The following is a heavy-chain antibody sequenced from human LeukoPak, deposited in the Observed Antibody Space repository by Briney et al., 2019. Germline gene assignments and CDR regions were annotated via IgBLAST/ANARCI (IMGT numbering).Heavy chain of an antibody. CDR1: GFTFSSYG. V-gene: IGHV3-30*18. CDR2: ISYDGSNK. Sequence: PGGSLRLSCAASGFTFSSYGMHWVRQAPGKGLEWVAVISYDGSNKYYADSVKGRFTISRDNSKNTLYLQMNSLRAEDTAVYYCAKDSKWSVVIPTGHFDYWGQGTLVTVSS. CDR3: AKDSKWSVVIPTGHFDY. J-gene: IGHJ4*02. D-gene: IGHD3-22*01.